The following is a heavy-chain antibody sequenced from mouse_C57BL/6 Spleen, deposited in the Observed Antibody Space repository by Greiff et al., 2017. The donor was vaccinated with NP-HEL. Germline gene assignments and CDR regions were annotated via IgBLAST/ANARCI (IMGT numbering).Heavy chain of an antibody. CDR2: ISGGGTYT. J-gene: IGHJ2*01. CDR1: GFTFSNYG. CDR3: ARRRGDSSGPYYDY. Sequence: EVKLMESGGDLVKPGGSLKLSCEASGFTFSNYGMSWVRQSPDKRLEWVATISGGGTYTYYPDSVKGRFTITRDNAKNTMYLQMSSLKSEDTAMYYCARRRGDSSGPYYDYWGQGTTLTVSS. V-gene: IGHV5-6*02. D-gene: IGHD3-2*02.